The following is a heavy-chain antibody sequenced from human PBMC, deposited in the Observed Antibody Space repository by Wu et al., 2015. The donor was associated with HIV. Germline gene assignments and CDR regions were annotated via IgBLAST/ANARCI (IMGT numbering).Heavy chain of an antibody. CDR3: ARDPGGDYGVYYFDY. D-gene: IGHD4-17*01. J-gene: IGHJ4*02. CDR1: GYTFTSYG. Sequence: VELVQSGGEVKKPGASVKVSCKASGYTFTSYGISWVRQAPGQGLEWMGWISAYNGNTNYAQKFQGRVTMTTDTSTSTVYMELRSLRSDDTAVYYCARDPGGDYGVYYFDYWGQGTLVTVSS. V-gene: IGHV1-18*01. CDR2: ISAYNGNT.